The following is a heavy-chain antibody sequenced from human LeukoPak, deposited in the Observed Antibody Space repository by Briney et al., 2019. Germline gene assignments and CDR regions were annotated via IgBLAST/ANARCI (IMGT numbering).Heavy chain of an antibody. Sequence: GGSLRLSCAASGFTFSSYSMNWVRQAPGKGLELVSSISSSSSYIYYADSVKGRFTISRDNAKNSLYLQMNSLRAEDTAVYYCASAGRDLLRVVITPNWFDPWGQGTLVTVSS. CDR2: ISSSSSYI. J-gene: IGHJ5*02. D-gene: IGHD3-22*01. CDR3: ASAGRDLLRVVITPNWFDP. V-gene: IGHV3-21*01. CDR1: GFTFSSYS.